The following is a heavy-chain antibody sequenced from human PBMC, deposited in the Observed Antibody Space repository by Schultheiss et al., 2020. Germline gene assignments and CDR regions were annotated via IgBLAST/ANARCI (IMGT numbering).Heavy chain of an antibody. CDR1: GFTVSSNY. CDR3: AKDPAEYSSSWYPLGYFQH. Sequence: GGSLRLSCAASGFTVSSNYMSWVRQAPGKGLEWVSAISGSGSTIYYADSVKGRYTISRDNAKNSLYLQMNSLRAEDTAVYYCAKDPAEYSSSWYPLGYFQHWGQGTLVTVSS. D-gene: IGHD6-13*01. CDR2: ISGSGSTI. V-gene: IGHV3-11*04. J-gene: IGHJ1*01.